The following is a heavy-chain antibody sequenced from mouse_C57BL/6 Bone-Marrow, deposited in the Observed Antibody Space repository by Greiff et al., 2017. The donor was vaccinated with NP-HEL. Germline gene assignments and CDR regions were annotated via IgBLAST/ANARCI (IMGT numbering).Heavy chain of an antibody. Sequence: QVQLQQPGAELVMPGASVKLSCKASGYTFTSYWMHWVKQRPGQGLEWIGEIDPSDSYTNYNQKFKGKSTLTVDKSSSTAYMQLSSLTSEDSAVYYSARDGSRGPNWYFEVWGTRTTVTVSS. J-gene: IGHJ1*03. V-gene: IGHV1-69*01. CDR3: ARDGSRGPNWYFEV. D-gene: IGHD1-1*01. CDR1: GYTFTSYW. CDR2: IDPSDSYT.